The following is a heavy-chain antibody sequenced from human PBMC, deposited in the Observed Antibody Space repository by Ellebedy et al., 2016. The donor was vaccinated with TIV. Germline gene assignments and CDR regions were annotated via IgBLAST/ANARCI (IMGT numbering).Heavy chain of an antibody. D-gene: IGHD2-2*01. CDR3: PPSTSCDRSWLNYYYGMDV. V-gene: IGHV7-4-1*01. CDR2: INTNTGNP. Sequence: ASVKVSXXASGYTFTSYAMNWVRQAPGQGLEWMGWINTNTGNPTYAQGFTGRFVFSLDTSVSTAYLQICSLKAEDTAVYPQPPSTSCDRSWLNYYYGMDVWGQGTTVTVSS. CDR1: GYTFTSYA. J-gene: IGHJ6*02.